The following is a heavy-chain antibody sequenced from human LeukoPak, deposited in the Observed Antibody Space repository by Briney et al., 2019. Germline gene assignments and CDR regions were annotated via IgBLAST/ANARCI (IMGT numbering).Heavy chain of an antibody. CDR3: ARRIVGAPRWFDP. CDR1: SGSFSGYY. D-gene: IGHD1-26*01. J-gene: IGHJ5*02. V-gene: IGHV4-34*01. Sequence: SETLSLTCAVYSGSFSGYYWSWIRQPPGKGLEWIGEINHSGSTNYNPSLKSRVTISVDTSKNQFSLKLSSVTAADTAVYYCARRIVGAPRWFDPWGQGTLVTVSS. CDR2: INHSGST.